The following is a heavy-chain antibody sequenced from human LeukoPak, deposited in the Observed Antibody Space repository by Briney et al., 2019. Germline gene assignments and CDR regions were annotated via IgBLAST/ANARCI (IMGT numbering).Heavy chain of an antibody. V-gene: IGHV1-2*02. J-gene: IGHJ4*02. Sequence: ASVKVSCKASGYTFTGYYMHWVRQAPGQGLEWMGWINPNSGGTNYAQKSQGRVTMTRDTSISTAYMELSRLRSDDTAVYYCARKPVSSSSWGTLGYWGQGTLVTVSS. D-gene: IGHD6-13*01. CDR1: GYTFTGYY. CDR3: ARKPVSSSSWGTLGY. CDR2: INPNSGGT.